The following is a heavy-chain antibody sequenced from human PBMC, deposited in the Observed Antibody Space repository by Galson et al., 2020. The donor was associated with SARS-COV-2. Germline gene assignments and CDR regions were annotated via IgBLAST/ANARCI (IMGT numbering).Heavy chain of an antibody. V-gene: IGHV3-21*01. Sequence: TGGSLRLSCAASGFTFSSYSMNWVRQAPGKGLEWVSSISSSSSYIYYADSVKGRFTISRDNAKNSLYLQMNSLRAEDTAVYYCARAGSSWYEAYYYYGMDVWGQGTTVTVSS. CDR3: ARAGSSWYEAYYYYGMDV. CDR2: ISSSSSYI. J-gene: IGHJ6*02. D-gene: IGHD6-13*01. CDR1: GFTFSSYS.